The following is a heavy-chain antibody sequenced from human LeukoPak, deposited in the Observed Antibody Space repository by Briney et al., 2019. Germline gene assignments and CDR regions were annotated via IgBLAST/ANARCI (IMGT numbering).Heavy chain of an antibody. J-gene: IGHJ3*02. CDR2: FNHSGST. CDR3: AGMTTVTTSVPDAFDI. D-gene: IGHD4-11*01. V-gene: IGHV4-34*01. Sequence: PSETLSLTCAVYGGSFSGYYWSWIRQPPGKGLEWIGEFNHSGSTNYNPSLKSRVTISVDTSKNQFSLKLSSVTAADTAVYYCAGMTTVTTSVPDAFDIWGQGTMVTVSS. CDR1: GGSFSGYY.